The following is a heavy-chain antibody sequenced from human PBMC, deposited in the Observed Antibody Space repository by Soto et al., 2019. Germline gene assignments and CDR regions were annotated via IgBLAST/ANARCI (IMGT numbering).Heavy chain of an antibody. CDR3: ARHPERIAEIGWFDP. CDR2: INSDGSST. J-gene: IGHJ5*02. CDR1: GFTFSSYW. D-gene: IGHD6-13*01. V-gene: IGHV3-74*01. Sequence: GGSLRLCCAASGFTFSSYWMHWVRQAPGKGLVWVSRINSDGSSTYYADSVKGRFTISRDNAKNTLYLQMSSLRAEDTAVYYCARHPERIAEIGWFDPWGQGTLVTVSS.